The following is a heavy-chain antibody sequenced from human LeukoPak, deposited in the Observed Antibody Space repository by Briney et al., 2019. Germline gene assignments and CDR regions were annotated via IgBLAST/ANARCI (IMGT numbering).Heavy chain of an antibody. CDR2: IYYSGST. D-gene: IGHD3-10*01. CDR3: ARVGYFGSGNYYNDRGAFDY. J-gene: IGHJ4*02. V-gene: IGHV4-59*01. Sequence: KTSETLSLTCSVSGDSISSYYWSWIRQPPGKGLEWIGYIYYSGSTNYNPSLKSRVTISVDTSKNQFSLKLSSVTAADTAVYYCARVGYFGSGNYYNDRGAFDYWGQGTLVTVSS. CDR1: GDSISSYY.